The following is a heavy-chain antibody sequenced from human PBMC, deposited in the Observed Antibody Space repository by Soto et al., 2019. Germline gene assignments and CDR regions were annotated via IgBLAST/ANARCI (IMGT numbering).Heavy chain of an antibody. D-gene: IGHD6-6*01. V-gene: IGHV1-69*04. CDR2: IIPILGIA. CDR3: ARAEQLVPL. Sequence: WVRQAPGQGLEWMGRIIPILGIANYAQKFQGRVTITADKSTSTAYMELSSLRSEDTAVYYCARAEQLVPLWGQGTLVTVSS. J-gene: IGHJ1*01.